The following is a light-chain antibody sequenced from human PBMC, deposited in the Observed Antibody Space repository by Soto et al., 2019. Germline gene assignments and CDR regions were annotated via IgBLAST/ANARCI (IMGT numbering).Light chain of an antibody. CDR1: QTISSW. J-gene: IGKJ1*01. V-gene: IGKV1-5*03. CDR2: KAY. Sequence: DIRMTQSPSTLSVSLGDRVTITFVASQTISSWLAWYQQKPGKAPKLLIYKAYTLKSGVVSRFSGSGSGTEFTLTISSVKPDDFATYYCKQYNSYSWKFGQGTKVDIK. CDR3: KQYNSYSWK.